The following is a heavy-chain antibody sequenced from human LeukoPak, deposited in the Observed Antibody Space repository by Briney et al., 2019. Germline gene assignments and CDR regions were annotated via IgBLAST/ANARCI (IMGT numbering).Heavy chain of an antibody. CDR3: ARVEEYDYVWGNSKYYFDY. Sequence: ASVKVSCKASDYTFTSYGITWVRQAPGQGLEWMGWISVYNGNTKYAQKFQGRVTITTDTSTSTAYVELRSLRSDDTAVYFCARVEEYDYVWGNSKYYFDYWGQGTLVTVSS. CDR2: ISVYNGNT. D-gene: IGHD3-16*01. J-gene: IGHJ4*02. CDR1: DYTFTSYG. V-gene: IGHV1-18*01.